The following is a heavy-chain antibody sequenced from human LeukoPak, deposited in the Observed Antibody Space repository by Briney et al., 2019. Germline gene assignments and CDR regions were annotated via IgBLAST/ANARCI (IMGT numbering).Heavy chain of an antibody. J-gene: IGHJ4*02. CDR1: GFTFSSYA. Sequence: GGSLRLSCAASGFTFSSYAMSWVRQAPGKGLEWVSAISGSGGSTYYADSVKGRFTISRDNSKNTLYLQMNSLRAEDTAVYYCAKKDAVAGTGGYFDYWGQGTLVTVSS. CDR2: ISGSGGST. D-gene: IGHD6-19*01. CDR3: AKKDAVAGTGGYFDY. V-gene: IGHV3-23*01.